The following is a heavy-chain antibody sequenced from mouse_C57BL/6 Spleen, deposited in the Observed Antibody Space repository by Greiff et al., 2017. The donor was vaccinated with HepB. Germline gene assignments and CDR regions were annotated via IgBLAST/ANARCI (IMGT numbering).Heavy chain of an antibody. D-gene: IGHD2-4*01. J-gene: IGHJ1*03. Sequence: QVQLQQPGAELVKPGASVKMSCKASGYTFTSYWITWVKQRPGQGLEWIGDIYPGSGSTNYNEKFKSKATLTVDTSSSTAYMQLSSLTSEDSAVYYCARPPIYYDYRYFDVWGTGTTVTVSS. CDR2: IYPGSGST. CDR1: GYTFTSYW. CDR3: ARPPIYYDYRYFDV. V-gene: IGHV1-55*01.